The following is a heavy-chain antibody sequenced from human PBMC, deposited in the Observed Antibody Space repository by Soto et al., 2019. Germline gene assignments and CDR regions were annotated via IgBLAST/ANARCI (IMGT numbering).Heavy chain of an antibody. CDR2: IYYSGST. Sequence: QLQLQESGPGLVKPSETLSLTCTVSGGSISSSSYYWGWIRQPPGKGLEWIGSIYYSGSTYYNPYLKSRVTISVDTSKNHFSLKLGSETDAYTAVYSCANQEVGVGSVSTFDLWGHGHLVAVS. V-gene: IGHV4-39*02. J-gene: IGHJ5*02. CDR1: GGSISSSSYY. CDR3: ANQEVGVGSVSTFDL. D-gene: IGHD1-26*01.